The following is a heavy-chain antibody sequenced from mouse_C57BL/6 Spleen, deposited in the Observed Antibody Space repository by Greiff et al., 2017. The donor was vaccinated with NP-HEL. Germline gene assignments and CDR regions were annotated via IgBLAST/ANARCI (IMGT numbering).Heavy chain of an antibody. CDR2: ISSGSSTI. V-gene: IGHV5-17*01. J-gene: IGHJ2*01. Sequence: DVMLVESGGGLVKPGGSLKLSCAASGFTFSDYGMHWVRQAPEKGLEWVAYISSGSSTIYYADTVKGRFTISRDNAKNTLFLQMTSLRSEDTAMYYCARSSYYYGSPDYWGQGTTLTVSS. CDR1: GFTFSDYG. D-gene: IGHD1-1*01. CDR3: ARSSYYYGSPDY.